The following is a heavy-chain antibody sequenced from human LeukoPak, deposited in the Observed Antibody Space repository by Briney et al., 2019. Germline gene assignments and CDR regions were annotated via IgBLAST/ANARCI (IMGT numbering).Heavy chain of an antibody. D-gene: IGHD2-2*01. V-gene: IGHV1-69*13. CDR2: IIPIFGTA. Sequence: GASVKVSCKASGGTFRSYAISWVRQAPRQGLEWMGGIIPIFGTANYAQKFQGRVTITADASTSTAYMELSTLRSEDTAVYYCASDSPSLVPRSPNYYYYMDVWGKGTTVTVSS. CDR1: GGTFRSYA. J-gene: IGHJ6*03. CDR3: ASDSPSLVPRSPNYYYYMDV.